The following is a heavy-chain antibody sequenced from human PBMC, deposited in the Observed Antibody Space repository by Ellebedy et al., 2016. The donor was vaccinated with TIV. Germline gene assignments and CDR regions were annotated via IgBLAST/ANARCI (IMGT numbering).Heavy chain of an antibody. CDR2: IYYSGST. CDR3: ARTSGHGLVTFDP. V-gene: IGHV4-59*12. J-gene: IGHJ5*02. CDR1: GGSISSYY. Sequence: GSLRLXCTVSGGSISSYYWSWIRQPPGKGLEWIGYIYYSGSTNYNPSLKSRVTISVDTSKNQFSLKLRSVTAADTAVYYCARTSGHGLVTFDPWGQGILVSV. D-gene: IGHD3/OR15-3a*01.